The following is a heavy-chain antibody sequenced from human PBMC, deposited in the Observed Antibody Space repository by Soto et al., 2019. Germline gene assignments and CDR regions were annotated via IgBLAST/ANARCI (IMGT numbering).Heavy chain of an antibody. Sequence: SETLSLTCTASGGSITSYYWTWIRQPPGQGLEWIGYISDIGSTSYNPSLTSRVTMLVDTSKKQFSLKLSSVTEADSAVYFCARSIPDSRGGGMDVWGQGATVTVSS. CDR2: ISDIGST. CDR3: ARSIPDSRGGGMDV. D-gene: IGHD3-10*01. J-gene: IGHJ6*02. CDR1: GGSITSYY. V-gene: IGHV4-59*01.